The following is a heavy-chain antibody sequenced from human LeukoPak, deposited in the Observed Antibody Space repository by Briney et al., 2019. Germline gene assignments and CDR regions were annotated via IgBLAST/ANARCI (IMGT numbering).Heavy chain of an antibody. CDR2: IEQDGSDK. CDR3: ARETEMAKLDY. Sequence: GGSLRLSFTASGSTFSSYWTNWVRQPPRKGLEWVANIEQDGSDKYYVDSVKGRFTISRDNAKKSLYLQMNSLRAEDTAVYYCARETEMAKLDYWGQGTLVTVSS. J-gene: IGHJ4*02. V-gene: IGHV3-7*04. D-gene: IGHD5-24*01. CDR1: GSTFSSYW.